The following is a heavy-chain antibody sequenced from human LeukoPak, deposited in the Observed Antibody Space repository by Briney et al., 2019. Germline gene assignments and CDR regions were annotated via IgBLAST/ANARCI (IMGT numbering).Heavy chain of an antibody. Sequence: PSEALSLTCTVSGGSINSGDYYWSWIRQPPGKGLEWIGCIYYRGRTSYNPSLKSRVTISVDTSKSQFSLNLSSVTAADTAVYYCARRGPDWQHDNWGQGTLVTVTS. V-gene: IGHV4-30-4*01. CDR1: GGSINSGDYY. D-gene: IGHD3-9*01. CDR3: ARRGPDWQHDN. CDR2: IYYRGRT. J-gene: IGHJ4*02.